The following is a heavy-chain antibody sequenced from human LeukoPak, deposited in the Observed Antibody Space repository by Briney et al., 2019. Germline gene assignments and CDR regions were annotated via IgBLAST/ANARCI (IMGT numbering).Heavy chain of an antibody. CDR3: VRTPPNWGFDY. V-gene: IGHV1-8*01. CDR1: GYTFTTHD. CDR2: MSPNSGDT. D-gene: IGHD7-27*01. J-gene: IGHJ4*02. Sequence: ASVKVSCKASGYTFTTHDINWVRQATGQGLEWLGWMSPNSGDTGYAQKFQGRVTMTSDSSISTAYMELSSLRSEDTAIYYCVRTPPNWGFDYWGQGTLVTVST.